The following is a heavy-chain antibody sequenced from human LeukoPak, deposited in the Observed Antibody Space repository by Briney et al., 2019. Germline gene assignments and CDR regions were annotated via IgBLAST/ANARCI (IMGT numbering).Heavy chain of an antibody. D-gene: IGHD2-2*01. CDR2: ISGSGGST. Sequence: GGSLGLSCAVSGFTFSSYDMSWVRQAPGKGLEWVSGISGSGGSTYYADSVKGRFTISRDNSKNTLYLQMNSLRAEDTAVYYCAKDRRGGPSDYWGQGTLVTVSS. J-gene: IGHJ4*02. CDR1: GFTFSSYD. V-gene: IGHV3-23*01. CDR3: AKDRRGGPSDY.